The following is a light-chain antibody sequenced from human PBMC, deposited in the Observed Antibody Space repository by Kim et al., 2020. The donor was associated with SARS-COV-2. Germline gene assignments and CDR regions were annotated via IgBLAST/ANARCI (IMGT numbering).Light chain of an antibody. V-gene: IGKV3-15*01. J-gene: IGKJ2*01. Sequence: EIVMTQSPATLSVSPGERATLSCRASQSVSNNLAWYQHKPGQPPRLLIYGASTRATGVPARFSGSGSGTDFTLTVSSLQSEDFAVYYCHQYNDWPPVDTFGQGTKLEI. CDR2: GAS. CDR1: QSVSNN. CDR3: HQYNDWPPVDT.